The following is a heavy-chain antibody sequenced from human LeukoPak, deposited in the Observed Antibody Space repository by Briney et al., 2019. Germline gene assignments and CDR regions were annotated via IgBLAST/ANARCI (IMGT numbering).Heavy chain of an antibody. CDR1: GFTFSSYW. CDR2: IKRDGSEK. V-gene: IGHV3-7*03. CDR3: ARDIRGSYESYFDY. Sequence: GGSLRLSCAVSGFTFSSYWMNWVRQAPGKGLEWVANIKRDGSEKSYVDSVKGRFTISRDNAKNSLYLQMNSLRAEDTAVNYCARDIRGSYESYFDYWGQGTLVTVSS. J-gene: IGHJ4*02. D-gene: IGHD2-15*01.